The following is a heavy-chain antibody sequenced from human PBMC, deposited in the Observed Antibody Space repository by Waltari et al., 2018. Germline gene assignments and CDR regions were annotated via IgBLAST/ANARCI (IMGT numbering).Heavy chain of an antibody. Sequence: QVQLQESGPGLVKPSETLSLTCAVSGYSINSGYYWGWIRQPPGKGLEWIGSIYHSGSTYYNPALKSRVTISVDTSKNQFSLKLSSVTAADTAVYYCARAQTGSFDYWGQGTLVTVSS. J-gene: IGHJ4*02. V-gene: IGHV4-38-2*01. CDR2: IYHSGST. CDR1: GYSINSGYY. D-gene: IGHD7-27*01. CDR3: ARAQTGSFDY.